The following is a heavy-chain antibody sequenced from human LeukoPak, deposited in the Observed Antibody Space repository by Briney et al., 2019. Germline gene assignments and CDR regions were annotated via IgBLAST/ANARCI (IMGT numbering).Heavy chain of an antibody. D-gene: IGHD2-8*01. J-gene: IGHJ6*03. Sequence: PSETLSLTCTVSGGSISSYYWSWVRQAPGKGLEWVSAISGSGGSTYYADSVKGRFTISRDNSKNTLYLQMNSLRAEDTAVYYCAKDQNVLMVYAIAPMDVWGKGTTVTVSS. CDR2: ISGSGGST. CDR1: GGSISSYY. V-gene: IGHV3-23*01. CDR3: AKDQNVLMVYAIAPMDV.